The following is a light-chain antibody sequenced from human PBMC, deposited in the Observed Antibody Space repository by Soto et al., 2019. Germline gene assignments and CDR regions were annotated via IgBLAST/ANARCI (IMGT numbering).Light chain of an antibody. CDR3: LLFNTYPQA. CDR1: QGIGSA. Sequence: AIPLTQSPSSLSASIGDRVTITCRARQGIGSAFAWYQQAPGKPPKLLIFDASTLENGVPSRFSGGGSGTDFTLTISSLQPEDFATYYCLLFNTYPQAFGGGTKVEIK. V-gene: IGKV1-13*02. J-gene: IGKJ4*01. CDR2: DAS.